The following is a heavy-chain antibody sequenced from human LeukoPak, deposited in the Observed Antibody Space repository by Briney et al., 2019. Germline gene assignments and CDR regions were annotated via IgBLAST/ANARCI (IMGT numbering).Heavy chain of an antibody. Sequence: WETLSLTCTVSGGSISSSSYYWGWIRQPPGKGLEWIGSSYYSGNTYYNLSRKSRVTISVDTSKNQFSLNLRSVTAADTAVYYCARHRGSCSGGSCYEYFEYWGQGTLVTVSS. CDR2: SYYSGNT. J-gene: IGHJ1*01. CDR3: ARHRGSCSGGSCYEYFEY. CDR1: GGSISSSSYY. V-gene: IGHV4-39*01. D-gene: IGHD2-15*01.